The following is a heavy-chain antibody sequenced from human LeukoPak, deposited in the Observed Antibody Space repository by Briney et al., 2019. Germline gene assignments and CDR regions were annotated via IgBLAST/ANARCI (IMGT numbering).Heavy chain of an antibody. J-gene: IGHJ4*02. Sequence: SVKVSCKASGGTFSSYAISWVRQAPGQGLEWMGGIIPIFGTANYAQKFQGRVTVTADESTSTAYMELSSLRSEDTAVYYCAREGYYDSSGYYPFDYWGQGTLVTVSS. CDR2: IIPIFGTA. D-gene: IGHD3-22*01. CDR1: GGTFSSYA. CDR3: AREGYYDSSGYYPFDY. V-gene: IGHV1-69*13.